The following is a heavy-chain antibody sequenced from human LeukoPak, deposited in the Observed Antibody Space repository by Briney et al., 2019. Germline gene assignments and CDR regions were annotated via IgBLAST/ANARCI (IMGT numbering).Heavy chain of an antibody. J-gene: IGHJ6*02. CDR3: ARVGDSDYYYYGMDV. Sequence: GGSLRLSCAASGFTFDDYAMHWVRQAPGKGLEWVSGISWNSGSIGYADSVKGRFTISRDNAKNSLYLQMNSLRAEDTAVYYCARVGDSDYYYYGMDVWGQGTTVTVSS. CDR1: GFTFDDYA. CDR2: ISWNSGSI. D-gene: IGHD1-26*01. V-gene: IGHV3-9*01.